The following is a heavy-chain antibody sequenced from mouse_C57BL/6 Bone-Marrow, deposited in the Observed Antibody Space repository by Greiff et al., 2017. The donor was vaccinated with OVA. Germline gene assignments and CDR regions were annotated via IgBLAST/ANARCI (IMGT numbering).Heavy chain of an antibody. CDR3: ARGGFTTVVATVPDY. CDR2: IYPGSGST. V-gene: IGHV1-55*01. J-gene: IGHJ2*01. CDR1: GYTFTSYW. Sequence: QLKQPGAELVKPGASVKMSCKASGYTFTSYWITWVKQRPGQGLEWIGDIYPGSGSTNYNEKFKSKATLTVDTSSSTAYMQLSSLTSEDSAVYYCARGGFTTVVATVPDYWGQGTTLTVSS. D-gene: IGHD1-1*01.